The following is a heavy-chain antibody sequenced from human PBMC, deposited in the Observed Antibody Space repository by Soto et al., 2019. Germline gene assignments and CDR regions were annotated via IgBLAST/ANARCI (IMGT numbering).Heavy chain of an antibody. CDR3: ARLAGEKAWDY. J-gene: IGHJ4*02. CDR1: GGSFSGYY. D-gene: IGHD3-16*01. V-gene: IGHV4-34*01. Sequence: QVQLQPWGAGLLKPSETLSLTCAVYGGSFSGYYWSWIRQPPGKGLEWIGEINHSGSTNYNPSLRSGVAVSVDTSKNQFSLKLSSVTAADTAVYFCARLAGEKAWDYWGQGTLVTVSS. CDR2: INHSGST.